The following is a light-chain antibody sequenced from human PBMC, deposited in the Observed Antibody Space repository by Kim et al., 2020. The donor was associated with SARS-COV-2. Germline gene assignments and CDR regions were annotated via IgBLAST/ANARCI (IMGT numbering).Light chain of an antibody. CDR1: QSVSSS. V-gene: IGKV3-11*01. CDR3: QQRGNWPLT. CDR2: VAF. Sequence: LSPGARATLSCRASQSVSSSFAWYHQKPGQAPRLLIYVAFSRPTGIPSRFSGSGSGTDFTLTIISLEPEDFAVYYCQQRGNWPLTFGQGTKVDIK. J-gene: IGKJ1*01.